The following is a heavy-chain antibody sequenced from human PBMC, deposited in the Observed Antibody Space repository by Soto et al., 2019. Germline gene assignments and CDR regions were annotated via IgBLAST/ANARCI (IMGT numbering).Heavy chain of an antibody. CDR3: ARVRHPAAAPDYYYYYGMDV. CDR2: ISAYNGNT. Sequence: QVQLVQSGAEVKKPGASVKVSCKASGYTFTSYGISWVRQAPGQGLEWMGWISAYNGNTNYAQKLQGRVTMTTDTSTSTAYMELRSLRSDDTAVYYCARVRHPAAAPDYYYYYGMDVWGQGTTVTVSS. V-gene: IGHV1-18*01. D-gene: IGHD6-13*01. J-gene: IGHJ6*02. CDR1: GYTFTSYG.